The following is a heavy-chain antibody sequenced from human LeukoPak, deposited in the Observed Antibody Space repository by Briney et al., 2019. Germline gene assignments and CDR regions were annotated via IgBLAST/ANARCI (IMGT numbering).Heavy chain of an antibody. CDR1: GFTFTDYS. Sequence: GGSLRLFCAAFGFTFTDYSMSCVRQAPGKGLEWVSGLGRSGENRYYATSVRGRFSISRDNSKDTVYLQMNSLRAEDTAIYYCVKDRPCETCMPMDAWGQGTTVTVSS. J-gene: IGHJ6*02. CDR3: VKDRPCETCMPMDA. V-gene: IGHV3-23*01. CDR2: LGRSGENR. D-gene: IGHD2-2*01.